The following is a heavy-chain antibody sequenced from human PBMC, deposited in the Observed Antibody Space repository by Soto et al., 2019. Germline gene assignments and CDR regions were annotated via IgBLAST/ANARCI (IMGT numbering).Heavy chain of an antibody. J-gene: IGHJ4*02. D-gene: IGHD5-12*01. CDR3: AKDRGRGYDS. Sequence: EVQLLESGGGLVQPGGSLRLSCAASGFTFSSYAISSVRQAPGKGLEWVSGISGSGGSTHYADSVKGRFTISRDNSKNTLYLQMNSLIAEDTAVYYCAKDRGRGYDSWGQGTLVTVSS. CDR1: GFTFSSYA. CDR2: ISGSGGST. V-gene: IGHV3-23*01.